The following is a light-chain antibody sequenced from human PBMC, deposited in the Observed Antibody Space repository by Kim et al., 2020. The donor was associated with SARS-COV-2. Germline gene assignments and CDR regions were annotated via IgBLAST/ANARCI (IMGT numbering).Light chain of an antibody. CDR2: EVS. J-gene: IGLJ2*01. Sequence: GQSVNISSTGTGSGVGGYNYVSWYQQHPGKAPKLMIYEVSKRPSGVPDRFSGSKSGNTASLTVSGLQAEDEADYYCSSYAGSNNVVFGGGTKLTVL. CDR1: GSGVGGYNY. V-gene: IGLV2-8*01. CDR3: SSYAGSNNVV.